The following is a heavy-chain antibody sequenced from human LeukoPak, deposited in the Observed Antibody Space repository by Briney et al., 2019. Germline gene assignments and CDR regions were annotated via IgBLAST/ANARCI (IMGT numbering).Heavy chain of an antibody. CDR2: INPNSGGT. D-gene: IGHD3-10*01. CDR3: AAHLLRAGRDYYGSGSYYFNY. J-gene: IGHJ4*02. V-gene: IGHV1-2*02. Sequence: GASVKVSCKASGYTFTGYYMHWVRQAPGQGLEWMGWINPNSGGTNYAQKFQGRVTITADKSTSTAYMELSSLRSEDTAVYYCAAHLLRAGRDYYGSGSYYFNYWGQGTLVTVSS. CDR1: GYTFTGYY.